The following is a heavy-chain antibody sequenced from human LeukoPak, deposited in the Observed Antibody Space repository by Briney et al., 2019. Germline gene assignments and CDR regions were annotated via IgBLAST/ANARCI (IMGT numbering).Heavy chain of an antibody. J-gene: IGHJ4*02. Sequence: ASVTVSCKASGGTFSSYAISWVRQAPGQGLEWMGGFIPIFGTANYAQKFQGRVTITADESTSTAYMELSSLRSEDTAVYYCARDLSGYYYFDYWGQGTLVTVSS. D-gene: IGHD3-22*01. V-gene: IGHV1-69*13. CDR2: FIPIFGTA. CDR1: GGTFSSYA. CDR3: ARDLSGYYYFDY.